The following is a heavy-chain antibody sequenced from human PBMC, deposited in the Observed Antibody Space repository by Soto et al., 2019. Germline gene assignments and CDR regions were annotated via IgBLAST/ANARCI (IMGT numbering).Heavy chain of an antibody. CDR2: IHYSGSI. CDR1: GGSISYEYYH. Sequence: PSETLSLTCTVSGGSISYEYYHWTWIRQSPGKGLEWIGYIHYSGSIIYNPSFKSRVTISVDTSKNQFSLQLSSVTAADTAVYFCAREDDGGDRDYYGLDVWGQGTTVTAS. CDR3: AREDDGGDRDYYGLDV. J-gene: IGHJ6*02. V-gene: IGHV4-30-4*08. D-gene: IGHD2-21*02.